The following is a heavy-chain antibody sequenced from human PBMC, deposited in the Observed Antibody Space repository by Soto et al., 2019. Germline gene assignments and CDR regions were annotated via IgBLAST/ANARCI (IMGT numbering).Heavy chain of an antibody. V-gene: IGHV4-59*01. CDR3: ARGDVVVVAATHIYFDY. J-gene: IGHJ4*02. D-gene: IGHD2-15*01. Sequence: SETLSLTCTVSGGSISSYYWSWIRQPPGKGLEWIGYIYYSGSTNYNPSLKSRVTISVDTSKNQFSLKLSSVTAADTAVYYCARGDVVVVAATHIYFDYWGQGTLVTVSS. CDR2: IYYSGST. CDR1: GGSISSYY.